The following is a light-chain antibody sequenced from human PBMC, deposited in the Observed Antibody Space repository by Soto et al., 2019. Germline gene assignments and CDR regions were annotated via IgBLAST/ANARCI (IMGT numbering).Light chain of an antibody. CDR1: QSLLHSNGYNY. Sequence: DIVMTQSPLSLPVTPGEPASISCRSSQSLLHSNGYNYLDWYLPKPGQSPQLLIYLGSNRASGVPDRFRGCGSGTDFTLKVSRVEAEDVGVYYCMQALQTPTFGQGTKLEIK. J-gene: IGKJ2*01. CDR3: MQALQTPT. CDR2: LGS. V-gene: IGKV2-28*01.